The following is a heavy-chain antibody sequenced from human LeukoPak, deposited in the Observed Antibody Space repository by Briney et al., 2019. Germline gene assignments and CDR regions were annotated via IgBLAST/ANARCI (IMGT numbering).Heavy chain of an antibody. Sequence: GASVKVSCKASGYIFTSYGINWVRQAPGQGLEWMGWINPNSGGTNYAQKFQGRVTMTRDTSISTAYMELSRLRSDDMAVCYCARDWPGASRDLDYWGQGTLVTVSS. CDR1: GYIFTSYG. J-gene: IGHJ4*02. D-gene: IGHD1-26*01. V-gene: IGHV1-2*02. CDR3: ARDWPGASRDLDY. CDR2: INPNSGGT.